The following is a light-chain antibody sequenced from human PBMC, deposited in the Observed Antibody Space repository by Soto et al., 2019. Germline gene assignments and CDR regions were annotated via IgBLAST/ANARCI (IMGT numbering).Light chain of an antibody. CDR1: QTISSW. CDR3: QRYYSYSEA. Sequence: DSQRTESPSSVYRGGRGIVTITCRASQTISSWLAWYQQKPGKAPKLLIYKASTLKSGVPSRFSGSEPETAFTLTLRTLQPDDSATPIYQRYYSYSEAFGQGTKVDIK. CDR2: KAS. J-gene: IGKJ1*01. V-gene: IGKV1-5*03.